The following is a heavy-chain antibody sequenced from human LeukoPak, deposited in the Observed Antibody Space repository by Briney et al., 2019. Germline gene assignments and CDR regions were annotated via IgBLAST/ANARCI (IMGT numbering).Heavy chain of an antibody. V-gene: IGHV4-39*07. J-gene: IGHJ5*02. Sequence: SETLSLTCTVSGGSISSSSYYWGWIRQPPGKGLEWIGSTYYSGSTYYNPSLKSRVTISVDTSKNQFSLKLSSVTAADTAVYYCARVMVWSVLPWGQGTLVTVSS. CDR1: GGSISSSSYY. CDR2: TYYSGST. CDR3: ARVMVWSVLP. D-gene: IGHD3-3*01.